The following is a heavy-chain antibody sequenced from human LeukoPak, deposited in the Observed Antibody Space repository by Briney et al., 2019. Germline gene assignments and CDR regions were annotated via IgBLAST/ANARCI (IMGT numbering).Heavy chain of an antibody. Sequence: GGSLRLSCTASGFTFGDYAMSWVRQAPGKGLEWVGFIRSKAYGGTTEYAGSVKGRFTISRGDSKSIAYLQMNSLKTEDTAVYYCTREKLLWFGESNYYYYGTDVWGKGTTVTVSS. CDR2: IRSKAYGGTT. J-gene: IGHJ6*04. CDR1: GFTFGDYA. D-gene: IGHD3-10*01. V-gene: IGHV3-49*04. CDR3: TREKLLWFGESNYYYYGTDV.